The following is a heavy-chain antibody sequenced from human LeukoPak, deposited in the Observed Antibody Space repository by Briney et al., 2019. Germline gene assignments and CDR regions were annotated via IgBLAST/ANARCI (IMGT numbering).Heavy chain of an antibody. Sequence: PSETLSLTCIVSGGSIGTYYWSWIRQSPGKGLEWIGYIYVTGSTRYNPYLQSRVTISVDTSRNQFFLKMSSATAADTAVYYCARHIGGGIEDMDVWGTGTKVTVSS. J-gene: IGHJ6*04. D-gene: IGHD3-16*02. CDR2: IYVTGST. V-gene: IGHV4-59*08. CDR1: GGSIGTYY. CDR3: ARHIGGGIEDMDV.